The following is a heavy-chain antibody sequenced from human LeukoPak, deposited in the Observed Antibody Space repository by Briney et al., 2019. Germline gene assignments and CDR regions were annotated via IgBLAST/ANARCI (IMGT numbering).Heavy chain of an antibody. CDR2: ISAYNGNT. V-gene: IGHV1-18*01. D-gene: IGHD5-12*01. Sequence: ASVKVSCKASGYTFTSYGISWVRQAPGQGLEWMGWISAYNGNTNYAQKLQGRVTMTTDTSTSTAYMELRSLRSDDTAVYYCARSASGYGLRRSFDYWGQGTLVTVSS. CDR1: GYTFTSYG. J-gene: IGHJ4*02. CDR3: ARSASGYGLRRSFDY.